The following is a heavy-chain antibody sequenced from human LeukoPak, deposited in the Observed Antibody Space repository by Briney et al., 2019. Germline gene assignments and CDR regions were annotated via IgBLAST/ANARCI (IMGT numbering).Heavy chain of an antibody. CDR1: GFTFSSYW. Sequence: GGSLRLSCAASGFTFSSYWMHWVRQAPGKGLVWVSRVNSDGSSTNYADSGKGRFTISRDNAKNTLYLQMNSLRAEDTAVYYCATLGSHYDILTGYYSSDFDFWGQGTLVTVSS. J-gene: IGHJ4*02. CDR3: ATLGSHYDILTGYYSSDFDF. D-gene: IGHD3-9*01. CDR2: VNSDGSST. V-gene: IGHV3-74*01.